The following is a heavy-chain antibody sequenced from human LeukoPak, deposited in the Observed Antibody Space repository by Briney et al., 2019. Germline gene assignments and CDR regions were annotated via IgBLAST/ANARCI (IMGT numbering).Heavy chain of an antibody. CDR3: ARVYYYYDSSGYDESGDMDY. V-gene: IGHV4-39*01. CDR1: GGSISSSSYY. Sequence: SETLSLTCTVSGGSISSSSYYWGWIRQPPGKGLEWIGSIYYSGSTYYNPSLKSRVTISVDTSKNQFSLKLSSVTAADTAVYYCARVYYYYDSSGYDESGDMDYWGQGTLVTVSS. CDR2: IYYSGST. J-gene: IGHJ4*02. D-gene: IGHD3-22*01.